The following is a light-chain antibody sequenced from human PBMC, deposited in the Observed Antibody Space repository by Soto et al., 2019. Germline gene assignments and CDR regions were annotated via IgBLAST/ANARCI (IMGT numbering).Light chain of an antibody. CDR3: ATWDDSLNGHVV. Sequence: QPVLTQPPSESGTPGQRVTISCSGSRSNIGSNTVNWYQQLPGTAPKFLIYSNNQRPSGVPKRFSASKSGTSASLAISGLQSEDEADYYCATWDDSLNGHVVFGGGTKLTVL. J-gene: IGLJ2*01. V-gene: IGLV1-44*01. CDR2: SNN. CDR1: RSNIGSNT.